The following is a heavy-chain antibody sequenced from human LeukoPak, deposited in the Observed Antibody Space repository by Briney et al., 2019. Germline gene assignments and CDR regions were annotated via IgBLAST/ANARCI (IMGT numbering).Heavy chain of an antibody. V-gene: IGHV3-23*01. CDR1: GFSFSSYA. CDR2: ISGTGGYT. D-gene: IGHD5-12*01. J-gene: IGHJ6*03. Sequence: GALRLSCAASGFSFSSYAMSWVRQASGKGLEWVSTISGTGGYTYYADSVKGRFTISRGNSKNTLDLEMNSLRAEDTAVYYCAKDRPEGYSGYDWGYYYYYYMDVWGKGTKVTVSS. CDR3: AKDRPEGYSGYDWGYYYYYYMDV.